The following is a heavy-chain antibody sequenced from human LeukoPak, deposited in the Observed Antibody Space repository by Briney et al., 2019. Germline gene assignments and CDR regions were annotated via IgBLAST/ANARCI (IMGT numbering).Heavy chain of an antibody. CDR1: GGSISSYY. CDR3: ARIKWELSYYYYYGMDV. V-gene: IGHV4-59*08. Sequence: PSETLSLTCTVSGGSISSYYWSWIRQPPGKGPEWIGYIYYSGSTNYNPSLKSRVTISVDTSKNQFSLKLSSVTAADTAVYYCARIKWELSYYYYYGMDVWGQGTTVTVSS. CDR2: IYYSGST. D-gene: IGHD1-26*01. J-gene: IGHJ6*02.